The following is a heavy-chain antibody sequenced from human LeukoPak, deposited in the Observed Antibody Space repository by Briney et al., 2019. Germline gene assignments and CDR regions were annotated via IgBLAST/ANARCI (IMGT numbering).Heavy chain of an antibody. CDR1: GFTVSSNY. Sequence: GGSLRLSCAASGFTVSSNYMSWVRQAPGKGLEWVSVIYSGGSTYYADSMKGRFTISRDNSKNTLYLQMNSLRAEDTAVYYCARDDTDYGDYVREDYYYYGMDVWGQGATVTVSS. J-gene: IGHJ6*02. CDR3: ARDDTDYGDYVREDYYYYGMDV. D-gene: IGHD4-17*01. CDR2: IYSGGST. V-gene: IGHV3-66*01.